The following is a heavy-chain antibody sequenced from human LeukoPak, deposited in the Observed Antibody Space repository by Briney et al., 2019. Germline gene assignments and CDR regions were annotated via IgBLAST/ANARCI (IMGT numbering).Heavy chain of an antibody. CDR2: ISAYNGNT. CDR3: ARVQHYYGYDY. CDR1: GYTFTSYG. D-gene: IGHD3-10*01. Sequence: GASVKVSFKASGYTFTSYGISWVRQAPGQGLEWMGWISAYNGNTNYAQKFQGRVTMTTDTSTSTAYMELRSLRSDDTAVYYCARVQHYYGYDYWGQGTLVTVSS. V-gene: IGHV1-18*01. J-gene: IGHJ4*02.